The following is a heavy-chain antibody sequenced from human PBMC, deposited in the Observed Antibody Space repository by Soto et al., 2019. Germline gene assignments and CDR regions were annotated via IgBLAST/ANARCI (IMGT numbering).Heavy chain of an antibody. J-gene: IGHJ4*02. D-gene: IGHD3-16*01. CDR3: ARGDGGFDY. V-gene: IGHV4-31*03. Sequence: QVQLQESGPGLVKPSQTLSLTCTVSGGSISSDNYYWNWIRQHPGKGLEWIGYIFNSGSTYYNPSLKSRVTISVDTSKNHFSLKLSSVTAADTAVYYCARGDGGFDYWGQGTLVTVSS. CDR2: IFNSGST. CDR1: GGSISSDNYY.